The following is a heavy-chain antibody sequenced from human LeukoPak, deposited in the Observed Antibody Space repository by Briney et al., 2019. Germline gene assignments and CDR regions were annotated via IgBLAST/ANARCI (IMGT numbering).Heavy chain of an antibody. V-gene: IGHV3-33*01. D-gene: IGHD2/OR15-2a*01. J-gene: IGHJ4*02. Sequence: PGGSLRLSCAASGFTFSSYGMHWVRQAPGKGLEWVAVIWHDGSNKYHADSVKGRFTISRDKNTLYLQMNSLRADDTAVYYCARDEPSPDSTDLDYWGQGTLVTVSS. CDR3: ARDEPSPDSTDLDY. CDR2: IWHDGSNK. CDR1: GFTFSSYG.